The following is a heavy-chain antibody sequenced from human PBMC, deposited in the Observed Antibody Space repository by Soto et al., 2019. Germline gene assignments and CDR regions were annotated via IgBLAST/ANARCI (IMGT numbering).Heavy chain of an antibody. CDR1: GFTFSSYG. D-gene: IGHD4-4*01. CDR3: AKEGTVTTLSYYYYGMDV. Sequence: GGSLRLSCAASGFTFSSYGMHWVRQAPGKGLEWVAVISYGGSNKYYADSVKGRFTISRDNSKNTLYLQMNSLRAEDTAVYYCAKEGTVTTLSYYYYGMDVWGQGTTVTVSS. CDR2: ISYGGSNK. J-gene: IGHJ6*02. V-gene: IGHV3-30*18.